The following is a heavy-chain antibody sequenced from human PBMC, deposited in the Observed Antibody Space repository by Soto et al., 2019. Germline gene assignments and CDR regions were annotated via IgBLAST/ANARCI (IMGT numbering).Heavy chain of an antibody. CDR1: GGSISSGGYY. CDR2: IYYSGST. D-gene: IGHD2-21*02. Sequence: TLSLTCTVSGGSISSGGYYWSWIRQHPGKGLEWIGYIYYSGSTYYNPSLKSRVTISVDTSKNQFSLKLSSVTAADTAVYYCARDLAVVTALSWVTRPTNWFDPWGQGTLVTVSS. J-gene: IGHJ5*02. V-gene: IGHV4-31*03. CDR3: ARDLAVVTALSWVTRPTNWFDP.